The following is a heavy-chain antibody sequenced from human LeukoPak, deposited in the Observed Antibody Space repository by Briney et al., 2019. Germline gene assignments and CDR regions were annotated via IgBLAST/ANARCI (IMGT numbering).Heavy chain of an antibody. CDR3: ARDPYSSTWSYGMDV. V-gene: IGHV3-7*05. J-gene: IGHJ6*02. CDR1: GFTSSSYW. CDR2: IKQDGSEE. D-gene: IGHD6-6*01. Sequence: GSLRLSCAASGFTSSSYWMSWVRQAPGKGLEWVANIKQDGSEEVYVDSVKGRFTISRDNAKNALFLQMNTLRAEYTAVYYCARDPYSSTWSYGMDVWGQGTTVSVSS.